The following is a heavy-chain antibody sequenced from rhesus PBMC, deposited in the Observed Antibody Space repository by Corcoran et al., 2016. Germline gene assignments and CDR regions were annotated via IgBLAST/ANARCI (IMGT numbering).Heavy chain of an antibody. Sequence: QLQLQESGPGLVKPSETLSVTCAVSGGSISSSYWSWIRQAPGKGLEWIGDIYGRGSSTNYNPPLKSRVALSVDPAKTPRSLELSAVAAAARAGYYWARSGDYWGQGGLVPVSS. J-gene: IGHJ4*01. CDR1: GGSISSSY. CDR2: IYGRGSST. CDR3: ARSGDY. V-gene: IGHV4-169*02.